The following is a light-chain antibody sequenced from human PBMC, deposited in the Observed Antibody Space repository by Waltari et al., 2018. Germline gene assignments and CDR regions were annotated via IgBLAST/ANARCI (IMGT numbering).Light chain of an antibody. CDR2: RNN. V-gene: IGLV10-54*04. CDR3: SAWDSSLSTWV. CDR1: STNVGNHG. Sequence: QAGLTQPPSVSKGLRQTATLTCTGPSTNVGNHGAASLQQHQGHPPKLLSYRNNNRPSGISERFSASRSGNTASLTITGLQPEDEADYYCSAWDSSLSTWVFGGGTKLTVL. J-gene: IGLJ3*02.